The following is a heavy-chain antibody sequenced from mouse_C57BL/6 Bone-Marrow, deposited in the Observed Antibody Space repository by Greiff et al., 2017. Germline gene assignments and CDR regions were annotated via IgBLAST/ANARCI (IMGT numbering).Heavy chain of an antibody. CDR3: ARDKDGVAWFAY. Sequence: VQLQQPGAELVKPGASVKLSCKASGYTFTSYWMHWVKQRPGQGLEWIGMIHPNSGSTNYNEKFKSKATLTVDKSSSTAYMQLSSLTSEDSAVYYCARDKDGVAWFAYWGQGTLVTVSA. CDR1: GYTFTSYW. J-gene: IGHJ3*01. V-gene: IGHV1-64*01. D-gene: IGHD1-1*02. CDR2: IHPNSGST.